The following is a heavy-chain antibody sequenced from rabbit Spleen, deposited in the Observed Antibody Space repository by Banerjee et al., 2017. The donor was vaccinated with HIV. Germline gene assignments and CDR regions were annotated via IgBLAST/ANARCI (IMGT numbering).Heavy chain of an antibody. CDR1: GFSFTVNYW. J-gene: IGHJ6*01. V-gene: IGHV1S45*01. CDR2: IVTGSSGNS. D-gene: IGHD8-1*01. Sequence: QQHLEESGGDLVKPGASLTLTCTPSGFSFTVNYWICWVRQAPGKGLEWIGCIVTGSSGNSYYATWAKGRFTVSKASSTTVTLQMTSLTAADTATYFCARDTGSSFSSYGMDLWGQGTLVTVS. CDR3: ARDTGSSFSSYGMDL.